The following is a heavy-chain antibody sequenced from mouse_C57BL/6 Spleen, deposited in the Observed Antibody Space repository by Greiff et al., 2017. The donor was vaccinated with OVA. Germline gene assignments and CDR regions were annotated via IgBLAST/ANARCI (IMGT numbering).Heavy chain of an antibody. CDR2: INPNDGGT. D-gene: IGHD4-1*01. Sequence: VQLKQSGPELVKPGASVKLSCKASGYTFTDYNMHWVQQSHGKSLEWIGYINPNDGGTSYNQKFKGKATLTVNKSSSTAYMELRSLTSEDSAVNYCARRTNWDVDYWGQGTTLTVSS. CDR1: GYTFTDYN. V-gene: IGHV1-22*01. CDR3: ARRTNWDVDY. J-gene: IGHJ2*01.